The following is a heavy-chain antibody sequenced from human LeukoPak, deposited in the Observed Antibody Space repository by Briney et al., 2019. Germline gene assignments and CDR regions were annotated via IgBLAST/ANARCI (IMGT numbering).Heavy chain of an antibody. CDR1: GSTFSSYW. J-gene: IGHJ4*02. V-gene: IGHV3-7*01. CDR2: IKQDGSEK. D-gene: IGHD3-3*01. Sequence: GGSLRLSCAASGSTFSSYWMSWVRQAPGKGLEWVANIKQDGSEKYYMDSVKGRFTISRDNAKNSLYLQMNSLRAEDTAVYYCAREATYYDFWSGRKFEEYYFDYWGQGTLVTVSS. CDR3: AREATYYDFWSGRKFEEYYFDY.